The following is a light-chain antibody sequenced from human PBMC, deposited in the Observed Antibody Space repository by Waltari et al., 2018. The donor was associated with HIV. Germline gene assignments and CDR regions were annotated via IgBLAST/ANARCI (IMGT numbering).Light chain of an antibody. CDR2: DVS. J-gene: IGLJ2*01. CDR3: CSYAGSYTHVV. CDR1: SSDVGGYNY. Sequence: QSALTQPRSVSGSPGQSVTISCTGTSSDVGGYNYVSWYQQHPGKAPKLMIYDVSKRPSGVPYRFSGSKSGNTASLTISGLQAEDEADYCCCSYAGSYTHVVFGGGTKLTVL. V-gene: IGLV2-11*01.